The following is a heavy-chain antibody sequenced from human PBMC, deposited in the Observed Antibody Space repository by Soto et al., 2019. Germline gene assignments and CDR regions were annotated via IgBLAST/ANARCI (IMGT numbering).Heavy chain of an antibody. CDR1: GFTFSSYG. V-gene: IGHV3-30*18. CDR2: ISYDGSNK. CDR3: AKGPKILEWLGGVDAFDI. J-gene: IGHJ3*02. D-gene: IGHD3-3*01. Sequence: GGSLRLSCAASGFTFSSYGMHWVRQAPGKGLEWVAVISYDGSNKYYADSVKGRFTISRDNSKNTLYLQMNSLRAEDTAVYYCAKGPKILEWLGGVDAFDIWGQGTMVTVSS.